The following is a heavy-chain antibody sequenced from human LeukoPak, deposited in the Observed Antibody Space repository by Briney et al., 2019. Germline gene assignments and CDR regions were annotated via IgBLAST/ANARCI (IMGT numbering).Heavy chain of an antibody. CDR1: GFTVSSNY. CDR3: ARALFGGAVSWFDP. CDR2: IYSGGST. J-gene: IGHJ5*02. V-gene: IGHV3-53*01. D-gene: IGHD3-10*01. Sequence: GGSLRLSCAASGFTVSSNYMSWVRQAPGKGLEWVSVIYSGGSTYYADSVKGRFTISRDNSKNTLYLQMNSLRAEDTAVYYCARALFGGAVSWFDPWGQGTLVTVSS.